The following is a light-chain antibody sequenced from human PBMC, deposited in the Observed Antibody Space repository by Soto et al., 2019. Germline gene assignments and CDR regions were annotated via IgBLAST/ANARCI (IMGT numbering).Light chain of an antibody. CDR1: QSVSSNH. J-gene: IGKJ5*01. Sequence: EIVLTQSPGTLSLSPGERATLSCRASQSVSSNHLAWYQQKPGQAPRLLIYGGSSRATGIPVRLSGSGSETDFTLTITRLEPEDFAVYYCQQYSSSRTFGQGTRLEIK. CDR3: QQYSSSRT. CDR2: GGS. V-gene: IGKV3-20*01.